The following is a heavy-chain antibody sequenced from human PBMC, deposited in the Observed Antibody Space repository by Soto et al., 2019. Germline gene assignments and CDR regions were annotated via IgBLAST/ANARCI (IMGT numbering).Heavy chain of an antibody. CDR2: ISAYNGHT. CDR1: GYTFTNYG. Sequence: QVQLVQSGAEVKKPGASVKVSCKASGYTFTNYGVTWVRQAPGQGLEWMGWISAYNGHTNYAQNLQGRVTMTTDTSTTTAYLEMRGLRADDTALYYCASGKVVLLPTGKGIPLWPDAFDIWGQGTMVTVSS. D-gene: IGHD2-2*01. V-gene: IGHV1-18*01. J-gene: IGHJ3*02. CDR3: ASGKVVLLPTGKGIPLWPDAFDI.